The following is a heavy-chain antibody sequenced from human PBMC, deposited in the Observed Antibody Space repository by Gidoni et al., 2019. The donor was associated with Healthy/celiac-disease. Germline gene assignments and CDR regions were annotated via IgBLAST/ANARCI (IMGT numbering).Heavy chain of an antibody. CDR1: GFTFSSYG. Sequence: QVQLVESGGGVVQPGRSLRLSCAASGFTFSSYGMHWVRQAPGKGLEWVAVISYDGSNKYYADSVKGRFTISRDNSKNTLYLQMNSLRAEDTAVYYCAKKGEAGSYRGDWFDPWGQGTLVTVSS. J-gene: IGHJ5*02. V-gene: IGHV3-30*18. D-gene: IGHD3-16*02. CDR2: ISYDGSNK. CDR3: AKKGEAGSYRGDWFDP.